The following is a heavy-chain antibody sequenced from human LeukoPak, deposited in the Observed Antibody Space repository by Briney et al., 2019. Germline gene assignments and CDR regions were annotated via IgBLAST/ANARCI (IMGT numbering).Heavy chain of an antibody. Sequence: GGSLRLSCAAPGFTFSSYSMNWVRQAPGKGLEWVSYISTSGSTIKYADSVKGRFTISRDNAKNSLYLQMNSLRAEDTAVYFCARETSYSLWGQGTLVTVSS. V-gene: IGHV3-48*01. CDR2: ISTSGSTI. CDR1: GFTFSSYS. D-gene: IGHD3-10*01. J-gene: IGHJ4*02. CDR3: ARETSYSL.